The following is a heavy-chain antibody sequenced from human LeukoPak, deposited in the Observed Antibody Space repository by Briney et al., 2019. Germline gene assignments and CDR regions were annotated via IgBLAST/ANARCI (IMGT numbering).Heavy chain of an antibody. V-gene: IGHV3-48*03. J-gene: IGHJ6*03. CDR3: ARDPYSSSWYTAYYYYMDV. CDR1: GFTFSSYE. Sequence: PGGSLRLSCAASGFTFSSYEMNWVRQAPGKGLEWVSYISSSGSTIYYADSVKGRFTISRDNAKNSLYLQMNSLRAEDTAVYYCARDPYSSSWYTAYYYYMDVWGKGTTVTVSS. CDR2: ISSSGSTI. D-gene: IGHD6-13*01.